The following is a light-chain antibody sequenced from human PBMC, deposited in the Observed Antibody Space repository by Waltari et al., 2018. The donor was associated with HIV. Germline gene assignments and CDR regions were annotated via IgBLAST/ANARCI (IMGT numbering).Light chain of an antibody. CDR2: QDT. CDR1: ALAQNH. CDR3: QSAHNSDVI. V-gene: IGLV3-25*03. J-gene: IGLJ2*01. Sequence: SDELTQTPSVSVPPGQTAKIMCSGDALAQNHVYWYQQKAGQAPVMIIFQDTTRPSDIPARVSDCSAGTTAMLTISAVPAEDEADNFCQSAHNSDVIFCGATKPTVL.